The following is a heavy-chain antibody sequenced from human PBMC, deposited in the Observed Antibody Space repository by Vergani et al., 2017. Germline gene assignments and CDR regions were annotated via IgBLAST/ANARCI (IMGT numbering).Heavy chain of an antibody. CDR2: IYDSGST. V-gene: IGHV4-59*01. CDR3: ARYDFWSGYYDF. Sequence: QVQLQESGPGLVKPSQTLSLTCTVSGGSISSYYWSWVRQPPGKGLEWIGNIYDSGSTNYNPSHKSRVTISVDTSKSQFSLKLSSVTAADTAVYYCARYDFWSGYYDFWGQGTLVTVSS. CDR1: GGSISSYY. D-gene: IGHD3-3*01. J-gene: IGHJ4*02.